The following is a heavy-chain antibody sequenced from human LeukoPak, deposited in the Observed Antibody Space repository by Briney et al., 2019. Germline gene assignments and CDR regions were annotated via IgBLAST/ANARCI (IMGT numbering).Heavy chain of an antibody. J-gene: IGHJ3*02. CDR1: GFIFNFYA. CDR2: ISYDGSNK. Sequence: SLRLSCASSGFIFNFYAMHWVRQAPGKGLEWVAVISYDGSNKYYADSVKGRFTISRDNSKNTLFLQMNSLRAEDTAVYYCAKRDPRPFAFDIWGQGTMVTVSS. CDR3: AKRDPRPFAFDI. V-gene: IGHV3-30-3*02.